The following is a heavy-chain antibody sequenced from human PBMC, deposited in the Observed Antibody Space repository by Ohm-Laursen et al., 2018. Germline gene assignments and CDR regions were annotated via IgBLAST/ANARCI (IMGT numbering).Heavy chain of an antibody. CDR2: KYSSGNK. Sequence: SETLSLTCTVSGGSISSSSSYWGWIRQPPGKGLEWLASKYSSGNKYYNPSLKSRVTISLDTSKNQFSLKLTSVTAADTAIYYCASERRSSWFDYWGQGTLVTVSS. D-gene: IGHD6-13*01. CDR3: ASERRSSWFDY. J-gene: IGHJ4*02. CDR1: GGSISSSSSY. V-gene: IGHV4-39*01.